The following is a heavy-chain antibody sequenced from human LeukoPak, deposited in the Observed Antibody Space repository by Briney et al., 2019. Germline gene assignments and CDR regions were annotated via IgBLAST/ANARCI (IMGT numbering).Heavy chain of an antibody. J-gene: IGHJ4*02. CDR1: GFTFSSYA. Sequence: PGGSLRLSCAASGFTFSSYAMHWVRQAPGKGLEGVAVISYDGSNKYYADSVKGRFTISRDNSKNTLDLQMNSLRAEDTAVYYCARDSIVGATTGDPDFDYWGQGTLVIVSS. CDR3: ARDSIVGATTGDPDFDY. V-gene: IGHV3-30*04. D-gene: IGHD1-26*01. CDR2: ISYDGSNK.